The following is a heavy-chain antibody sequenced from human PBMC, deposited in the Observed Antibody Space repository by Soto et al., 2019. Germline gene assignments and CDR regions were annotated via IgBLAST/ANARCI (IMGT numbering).Heavy chain of an antibody. Sequence: SETLSLTCTVSGGSISSSSYYWGWIRQPPGKGLEWIGSIYYSGSTYYNPSLKSRVTISVDTSKNQFSLKLSSVTAADTAVYYCARHPDEGGWLVPFDYWGQGTLVTVSS. CDR3: ARHPDEGGWLVPFDY. J-gene: IGHJ4*02. CDR2: IYYSGST. D-gene: IGHD6-19*01. CDR1: GGSISSSSYY. V-gene: IGHV4-39*01.